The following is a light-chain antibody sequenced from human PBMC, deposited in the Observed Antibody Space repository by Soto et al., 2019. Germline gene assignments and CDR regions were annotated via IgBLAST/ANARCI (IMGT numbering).Light chain of an antibody. CDR3: QQYDDSIT. V-gene: IGKV3-20*01. J-gene: IGKJ5*01. CDR1: QSVSSSY. Sequence: EIVLTQSPDTLSLSPGESATLSCRASQSVSSSYLAWYQQKPGRAPRLLIYGASNRATGIPDRFSGSGSGPDFTLTIRRLEPADFTVLYCQQYDDSITFGQGTRLEIE. CDR2: GAS.